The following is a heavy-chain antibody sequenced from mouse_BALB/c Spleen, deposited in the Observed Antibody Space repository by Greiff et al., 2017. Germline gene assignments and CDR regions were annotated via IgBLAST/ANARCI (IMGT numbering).Heavy chain of an antibody. J-gene: IGHJ4*01. CDR2: ISSGGSYT. V-gene: IGHV5-6*01. D-gene: IGHD2-1*01. CDR3: ARRGYGNYGNYAMDY. CDR1: GFTFSSYG. Sequence: EVQLVESGGDLVKPGGSLKLSCAASGFTFSSYGMSWVRQTPDKRLEWVATISSGGSYTYYPDSVKGRFTISRDNAKNTLYLQMSSLKSEDTAMYYCARRGYGNYGNYAMDYWGQGTSVTVSS.